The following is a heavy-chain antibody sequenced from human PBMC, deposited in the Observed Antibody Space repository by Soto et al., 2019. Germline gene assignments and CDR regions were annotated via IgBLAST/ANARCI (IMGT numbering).Heavy chain of an antibody. V-gene: IGHV3-30*18. CDR1: EFTFKSYG. J-gene: IGHJ4*02. Sequence: QVQLVESGGGVVQAGRSLRLSCVASEFTFKSYGVHWVRQAPGKGLAWVAGMSHDGNKKHYADSVRGRFTISRDNAKNTLYLQMNSLRTEDTAVYYCAKDSYRGDIVLTPAPYGNDYWGQGTLVTVSS. D-gene: IGHD2-2*01. CDR2: MSHDGNKK. CDR3: AKDSYRGDIVLTPAPYGNDY.